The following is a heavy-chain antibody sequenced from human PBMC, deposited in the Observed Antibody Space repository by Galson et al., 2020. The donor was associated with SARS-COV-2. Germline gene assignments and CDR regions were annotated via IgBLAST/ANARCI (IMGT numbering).Heavy chain of an antibody. CDR2: ISYDGSNK. CDR3: ARARSGSYLDWFDP. CDR1: GFTFSSYA. Sequence: TGGYLRLSCAASGFTFSSYAMHWVRQAPGKGLEWVSVISYDGSNKYYADSVKGRFTISRDNSKNTLYLQMNSLRAEDTAVYYCARARSGSYLDWFDPWGQGTLVTVSS. V-gene: IGHV3-30-3*01. J-gene: IGHJ5*02. D-gene: IGHD1-26*01.